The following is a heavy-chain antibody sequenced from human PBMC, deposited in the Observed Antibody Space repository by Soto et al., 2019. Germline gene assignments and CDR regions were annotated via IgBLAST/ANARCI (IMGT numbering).Heavy chain of an antibody. J-gene: IGHJ4*02. CDR3: ARDWSRYYDSSGLMWFY. Sequence: AASVKVSCKASGYTFTSYGISWVRQAPGQGLEWVGWISAHNGDTRYAQNLQGRITMTTDTFTNTAYTELTSLTSDDTAVYYCARDWSRYYDSSGLMWFYWGQGTLVTVSS. V-gene: IGHV1-18*01. D-gene: IGHD3-22*01. CDR2: ISAHNGDT. CDR1: GYTFTSYG.